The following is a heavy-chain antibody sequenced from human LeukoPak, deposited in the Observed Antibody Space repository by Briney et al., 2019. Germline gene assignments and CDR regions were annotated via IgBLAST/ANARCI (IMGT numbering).Heavy chain of an antibody. CDR1: GYTFTGYY. J-gene: IGHJ6*02. CDR3: ARDRGLYCSSTSCYAPLYYYGMDV. V-gene: IGHV1-2*02. CDR2: INPNSGGT. D-gene: IGHD2-2*01. Sequence: ASVKVSCKASGYTFTGYYMHWVRQAPGQGLEWMGWINPNSGGTNYAQKFQGRVTMTRDTSISTAYMELSRLRSDDTAVYYCARDRGLYCSSTSCYAPLYYYGMDVWGQGTTVTVSS.